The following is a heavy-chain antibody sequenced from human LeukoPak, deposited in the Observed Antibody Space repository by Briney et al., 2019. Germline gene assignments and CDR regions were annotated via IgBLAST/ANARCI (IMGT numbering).Heavy chain of an antibody. J-gene: IGHJ4*02. Sequence: SQTLSLTCTVSGGSISSGSYYWSWIRQPAGKGLEWIGSIYYSGSTYYKPSLKSRVTISLDTSKNQFSLKLSSVTAADTAVYYCARAYSPPQWSPFDYWGQGTLVTVSS. CDR1: GGSISSGSYY. D-gene: IGHD6-13*01. CDR3: ARAYSPPQWSPFDY. V-gene: IGHV4-39*07. CDR2: IYYSGST.